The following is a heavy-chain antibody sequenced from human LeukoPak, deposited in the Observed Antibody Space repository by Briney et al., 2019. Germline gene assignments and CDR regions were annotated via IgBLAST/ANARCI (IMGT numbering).Heavy chain of an antibody. CDR3: ARSRPITRYYYYYMDV. J-gene: IGHJ6*03. D-gene: IGHD5-24*01. Sequence: SETLSLTCAVYGGSFSGYYWSWIRQPPGKGLEWIGEINHSGSTNYNPSLKSRVTISVDTSKNQFSLKLSSVTAADTAVYYCARSRPITRYYYYYMDVWGQGTTVTVSS. V-gene: IGHV4-34*01. CDR2: INHSGST. CDR1: GGSFSGYY.